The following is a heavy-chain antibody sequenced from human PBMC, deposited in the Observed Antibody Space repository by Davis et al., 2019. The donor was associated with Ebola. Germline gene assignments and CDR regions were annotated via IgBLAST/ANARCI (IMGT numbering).Heavy chain of an antibody. Sequence: SATLSLTCAVSGGSISSGGYSWSWIRQPPGTGLEWIGYIYPSGSTYYNPSLKSRVTISVDTSKNQFSLKLSSVTAADTAVYYCARGQSGYCSGGSCYLTPLWDYYYYGMDVWGQGTTVTVSS. J-gene: IGHJ6*02. CDR3: ARGQSGYCSGGSCYLTPLWDYYYYGMDV. V-gene: IGHV4-30-2*01. CDR2: IYPSGST. CDR1: GGSISSGGYS. D-gene: IGHD2-15*01.